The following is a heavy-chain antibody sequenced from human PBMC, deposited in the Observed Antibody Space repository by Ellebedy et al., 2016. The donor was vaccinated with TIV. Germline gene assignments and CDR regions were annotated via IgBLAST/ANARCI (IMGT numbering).Heavy chain of an antibody. Sequence: GESLKISCGASGFTFTRYAMHWVRQAPGKGLEWVAVISYDGSNKYYADSVKGRFTISRDNSKNTLYLQMNTLRAEDTAVYYCATRVTLIYWGQGTLVTVAS. CDR2: ISYDGSNK. J-gene: IGHJ4*02. CDR1: GFTFTRYA. D-gene: IGHD2-21*02. CDR3: ATRVTLIY. V-gene: IGHV3-30-3*01.